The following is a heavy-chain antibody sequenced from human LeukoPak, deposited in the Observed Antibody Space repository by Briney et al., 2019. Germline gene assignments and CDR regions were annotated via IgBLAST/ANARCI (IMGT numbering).Heavy chain of an antibody. J-gene: IGHJ4*02. V-gene: IGHV4-59*01. CDR2: TYYSGST. D-gene: IGHD5-12*01. CDR3: ARGGGYASPIGY. CDR1: GGSISSYY. Sequence: PSETLSLTCTVSGGSISSYYWSWIRQPPGKGLEWIGYTYYSGSTNYNPSLKSRVTISVDTSKNQFSLKLSSVTAADTAVYYCARGGGYASPIGYWGQGALVTVSS.